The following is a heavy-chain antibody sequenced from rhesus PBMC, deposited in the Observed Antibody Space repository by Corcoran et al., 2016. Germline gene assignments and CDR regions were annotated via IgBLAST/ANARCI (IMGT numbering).Heavy chain of an antibody. Sequence: QLQLQESGPGLVKPSETLSLTCAVSGGSISSNYWSWIRQPPGKGLEWIGRSSGSGGSTYYHPSLKSRVTISTDTSKNQFSLKLSSVTAADTAVYYCARVGYSSWSGYFDLWGPGTPITISS. J-gene: IGHJ2*01. CDR2: SSGSGGST. CDR3: ARVGYSSWSGYFDL. D-gene: IGHD6-13*01. V-gene: IGHV4-173*01. CDR1: GGSISSNY.